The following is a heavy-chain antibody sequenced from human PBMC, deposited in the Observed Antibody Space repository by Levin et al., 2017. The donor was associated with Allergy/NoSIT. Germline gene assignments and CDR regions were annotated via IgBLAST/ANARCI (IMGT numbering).Heavy chain of an antibody. CDR1: GFTFSHYG. CDR2: ISYDGSNK. J-gene: IGHJ4*02. V-gene: IGHV3-30*18. Sequence: SCAASGFTFSHYGMHWVRQAPGKGLEWVALISYDGSNKYLVDSVRGRFTISRDNSKNTLNLQMNSLRVEDTAVYYCAKDPSLRVTLAYWGQGILVTVSS. CDR3: AKDPSLRVTLAY. D-gene: IGHD2-21*02.